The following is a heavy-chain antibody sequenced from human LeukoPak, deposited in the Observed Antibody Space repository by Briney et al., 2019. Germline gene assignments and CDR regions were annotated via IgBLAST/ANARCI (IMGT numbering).Heavy chain of an antibody. D-gene: IGHD2-15*01. CDR3: ARAGGGKYFDY. CDR2: IWYDGSNK. J-gene: IGHJ4*02. Sequence: PGGSLRLSCAASGFTFSSYGMHWVRQAPGKGLEWVAVIWYDGSNKYYADSVKGRFTISRDNSKNTLYLQMNSLRAEDTAVYYCARAGGGKYFDYWGQGTLVTVSS. V-gene: IGHV3-33*01. CDR1: GFTFSSYG.